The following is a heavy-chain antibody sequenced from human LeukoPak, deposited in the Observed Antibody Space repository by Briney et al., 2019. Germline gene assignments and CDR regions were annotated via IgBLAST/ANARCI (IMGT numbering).Heavy chain of an antibody. J-gene: IGHJ2*01. CDR3: ARGFYFSMTELYYLDL. D-gene: IGHD2-8*01. CDR2: IKQDETEK. CDR1: GFTFSSYA. V-gene: IGHV3-7*04. Sequence: GGSLRLSCAASGFTFSSYAMSWVRQAPGKGLEWVASIKQDETEKFYVDSVKGRFTISRDNAKNSLYLQMNSLRVEDSAVYYCARGFYFSMTELYYLDLWGRGTLVTVSS.